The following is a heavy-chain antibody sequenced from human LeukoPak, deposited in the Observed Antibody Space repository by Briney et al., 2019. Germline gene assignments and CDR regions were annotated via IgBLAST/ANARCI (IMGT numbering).Heavy chain of an antibody. CDR3: ARQNDYGDYDWFDP. Sequence: PSETLSLTCTVSGGSISSYYWSWIRQPPGKGLEWIGEINHSGSTNYNPSLKSRVTISVDTSKNQFSLKLSSVTAADTAVYYCARQNDYGDYDWFDPWGQGTLVTVSS. CDR1: GGSISSYY. J-gene: IGHJ5*02. CDR2: INHSGST. V-gene: IGHV4-34*01. D-gene: IGHD4-17*01.